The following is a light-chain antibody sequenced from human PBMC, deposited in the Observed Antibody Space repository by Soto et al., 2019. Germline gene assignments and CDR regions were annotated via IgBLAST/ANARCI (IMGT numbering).Light chain of an antibody. V-gene: IGKV1-13*02. CDR1: QGISSA. CDR2: DAS. Sequence: AIQLTQSPSSLSASVGDRVTITCRASQGISSALAWYQQKPGKAPKLQIYDASSLESGVPSRFSGSGSGTDFTLTISSLQPEDFATYYCQQFNSYPLYTFGQGTKLEIK. J-gene: IGKJ2*01. CDR3: QQFNSYPLYT.